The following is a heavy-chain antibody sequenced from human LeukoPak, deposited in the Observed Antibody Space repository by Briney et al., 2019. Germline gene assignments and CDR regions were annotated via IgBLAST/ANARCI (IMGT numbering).Heavy chain of an antibody. D-gene: IGHD6-19*01. Sequence: GASVKVSCKASQYTFTDYAVHWVRQAPGQRLEWMGWIDAGNGKTKYSQSFQGRVTIIRDTSATTAYMELSSLTSEDTAVYYCARGGSGWLGTFGYWGQGTLVTVSS. V-gene: IGHV1-3*01. CDR2: IDAGNGKT. CDR3: ARGGSGWLGTFGY. CDR1: QYTFTDYA. J-gene: IGHJ4*02.